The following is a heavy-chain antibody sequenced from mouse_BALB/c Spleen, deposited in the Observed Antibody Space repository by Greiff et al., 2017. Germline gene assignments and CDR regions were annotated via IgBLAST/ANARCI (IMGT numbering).Heavy chain of an antibody. J-gene: IGHJ4*01. CDR1: GFSLTSYD. CDR2: IWTGGGT. Sequence: VKLQESGPGLVAPSQSLSITCTVSGFSLTSYDISWIRQPPGKGLEWLGVIWTGGGTNYNSAFMSRLSISKDNSKSQVFLKMNSLQTDDTAIYYCVRDRDYWGQGTSVTVSS. V-gene: IGHV2-9-2*01. CDR3: VRDRDY.